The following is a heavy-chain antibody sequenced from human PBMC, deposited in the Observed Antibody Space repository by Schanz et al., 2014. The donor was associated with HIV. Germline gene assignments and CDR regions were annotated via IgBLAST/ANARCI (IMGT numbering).Heavy chain of an antibody. J-gene: IGHJ4*02. D-gene: IGHD2-21*02. CDR3: ARNEFRLLPFDF. Sequence: QVHLVQSGAEVRRPGASVKVSCMASGYTFTNYYIHWVRQAPGQGPEWMGWIDCSNGDTYYKKNFRGRVTMTRDTPITTVFMELSGLRSADTAVYFCARNEFRLLPFDFWGQGTLVTVSS. CDR1: GYTFTNYY. V-gene: IGHV1-2*02. CDR2: IDCSNGDT.